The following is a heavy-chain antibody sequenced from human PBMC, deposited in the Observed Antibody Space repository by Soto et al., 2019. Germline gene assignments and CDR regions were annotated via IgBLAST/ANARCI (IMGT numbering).Heavy chain of an antibody. Sequence: PSETLSLTCTVSGVSISSYYWSWIRQPPGKGLEWIGYIYYSGSTNYNPSLKSRVTISVDTSKNQFSLKLSSVTAADTAVYYCARVSRGEVWSGYLDWFDPWGQGTLVTVSS. CDR2: IYYSGST. D-gene: IGHD3-3*01. CDR1: GVSISSYY. CDR3: ARVSRGEVWSGYLDWFDP. V-gene: IGHV4-59*01. J-gene: IGHJ5*02.